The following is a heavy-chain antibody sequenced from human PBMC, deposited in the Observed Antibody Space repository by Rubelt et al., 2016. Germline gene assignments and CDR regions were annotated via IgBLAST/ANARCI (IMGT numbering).Heavy chain of an antibody. J-gene: IGHJ4*02. Sequence: QVQLVQSGAEVKKPGASVKVSCTASGYTFITYGISWVRQAPGQGLEWMGWISTFNGNTKYAKKHQGRVTMTTETSTATAYMGLTNLRSDDTAVYYCSRGLETINGYWGQGTLVTVSS. D-gene: IGHD5-24*01. V-gene: IGHV1-18*01. CDR3: SRGLETINGY. CDR1: GYTFITYG. CDR2: ISTFNGNT.